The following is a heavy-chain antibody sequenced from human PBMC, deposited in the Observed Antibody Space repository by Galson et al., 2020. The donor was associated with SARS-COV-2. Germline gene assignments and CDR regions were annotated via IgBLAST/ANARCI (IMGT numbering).Heavy chain of an antibody. D-gene: IGHD3-22*01. Sequence: GGSLRLSFAASGFTFSSSAMHWVRQAPGKGLEWVAIISYDGTTIYKSDSVKGRFTISRDISKNILYLQMNRLRPEDTGVYYCARETDDDSSSWYDYWGQGTLVTVSP. CDR3: ARETDDDSSSWYDY. CDR1: GFTFSSSA. J-gene: IGHJ4*02. CDR2: ISYDGTTI. V-gene: IGHV3-30*04.